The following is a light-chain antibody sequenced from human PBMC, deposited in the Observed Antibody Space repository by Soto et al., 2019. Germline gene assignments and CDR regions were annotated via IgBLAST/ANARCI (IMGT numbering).Light chain of an antibody. Sequence: AVPLTQSPSSLSASVGDRVTITCRASQGIRTDLGWYQQSPGKAPKVLIFGASTLQSGVPSRFSGSGSGTDFTLTISSLQPEDSATYYCLQDFSYPRTFGQGTKVDIK. CDR2: GAS. CDR3: LQDFSYPRT. J-gene: IGKJ1*01. V-gene: IGKV1-6*01. CDR1: QGIRTD.